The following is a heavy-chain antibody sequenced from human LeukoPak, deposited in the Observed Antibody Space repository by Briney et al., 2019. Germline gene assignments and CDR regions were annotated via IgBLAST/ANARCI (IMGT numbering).Heavy chain of an antibody. Sequence: GGSLRLSCAASGFTFSDYYMSWIRQAPGKGLEWVSSISSSSSYIYYADSVKGRFTISRDNAKSSLYLQMNSLRAEDTAVYYCAREGRSYYFDYWGQGTLVTVSS. J-gene: IGHJ4*02. D-gene: IGHD3-10*01. CDR3: AREGRSYYFDY. CDR2: ISSSSSYI. CDR1: GFTFSDYY. V-gene: IGHV3-11*06.